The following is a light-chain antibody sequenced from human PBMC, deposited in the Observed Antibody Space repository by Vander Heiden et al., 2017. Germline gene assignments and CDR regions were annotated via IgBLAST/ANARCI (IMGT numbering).Light chain of an antibody. Sequence: DIQMTQSPSSLSASVGDRVTITCRASQSISSYLNWYQQKPGKAPKLLIYAASSLQSGVPSRFSGSGSGTDFTLTISRLQPEDIATYYCQQCDNTPYTFGQGTKLEIK. CDR3: QQCDNTPYT. V-gene: IGKV1-39*01. CDR1: QSISSY. J-gene: IGKJ2*01. CDR2: AAS.